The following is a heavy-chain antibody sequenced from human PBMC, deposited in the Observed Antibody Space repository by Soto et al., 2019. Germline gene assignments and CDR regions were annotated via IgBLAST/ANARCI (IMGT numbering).Heavy chain of an antibody. Sequence: SVKVSCKASGGTFSSYAISWVRQAPGQGLEWMGGIIPMFGTANYAQKFQGRVTITADESTSTAYMELSSLRSEDTAVYYCARSTLRIAARLECAFDIWGQGTMVTVSS. D-gene: IGHD6-6*01. CDR1: GGTFSSYA. CDR2: IIPMFGTA. J-gene: IGHJ3*02. CDR3: ARSTLRIAARLECAFDI. V-gene: IGHV1-69*13.